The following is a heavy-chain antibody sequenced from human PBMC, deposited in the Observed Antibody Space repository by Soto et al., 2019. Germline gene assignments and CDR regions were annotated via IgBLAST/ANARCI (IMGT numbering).Heavy chain of an antibody. CDR3: AKERLGRPLWFGELSD. J-gene: IGHJ4*02. D-gene: IGHD3-10*01. Sequence: QVQLVESGGGVVQPGRSLRLSCGASGFSFSSFGIHWVRQAPGKGLEWVAVISYDGTNEYYADSVKGRFTISRDNSKSTLYLQLNSLRTEDTAVYYCAKERLGRPLWFGELSDWGQGTLVTVSS. CDR2: ISYDGTNE. V-gene: IGHV3-30*18. CDR1: GFSFSSFG.